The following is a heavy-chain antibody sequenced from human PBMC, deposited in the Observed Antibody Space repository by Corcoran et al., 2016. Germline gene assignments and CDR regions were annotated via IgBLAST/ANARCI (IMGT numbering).Heavy chain of an antibody. V-gene: IGHV1-69*06. J-gene: IGHJ5*02. Sequence: QVQLVQSGAEVKKPGSSVKVSCKAAGGTFTSYAISWVRQAPGQGLEWMGGIIPIFGTANYAQKFQGRVTITADKSTSTAYMELSSLRSEDTAVYYCARWCSGCPGWFDPWGQGTLVTVSS. CDR3: ARWCSGCPGWFDP. D-gene: IGHD6-19*01. CDR2: IIPIFGTA. CDR1: GGTFTSYA.